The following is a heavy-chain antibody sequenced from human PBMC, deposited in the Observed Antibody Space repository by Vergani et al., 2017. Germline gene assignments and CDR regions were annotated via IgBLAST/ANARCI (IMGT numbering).Heavy chain of an antibody. Sequence: QVQLVQSEAEVKKPGASVKVSCKASGYTFTGYYMHWVRQAPGQGLEWMGWINPNSGGTNYAQKFQGRVTMTRDTSISTAYMELSRLRSDDTAVYYCARVWRRYCSGGSCRPWFDPWGQGTLVTVSS. J-gene: IGHJ5*02. CDR2: INPNSGGT. V-gene: IGHV1-2*02. CDR1: GYTFTGYY. D-gene: IGHD2-15*01. CDR3: ARVWRRYCSGGSCRPWFDP.